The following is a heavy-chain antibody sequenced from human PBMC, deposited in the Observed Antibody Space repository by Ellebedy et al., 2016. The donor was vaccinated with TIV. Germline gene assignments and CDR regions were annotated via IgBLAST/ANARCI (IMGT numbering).Heavy chain of an antibody. J-gene: IGHJ5*02. CDR1: GFTFSAYS. Sequence: PGGSLRLSCAASGFTFSAYSLLWVRQAPGKGLEWVASISSGSTYIYYADSVMGRFTISRDNAKNSLYLQMNSLRADDTAVYYCVRDGAYCDGDCYSGWFDPWGQGTLVTVSS. D-gene: IGHD2-21*02. V-gene: IGHV3-21*01. CDR2: ISSGSTYI. CDR3: VRDGAYCDGDCYSGWFDP.